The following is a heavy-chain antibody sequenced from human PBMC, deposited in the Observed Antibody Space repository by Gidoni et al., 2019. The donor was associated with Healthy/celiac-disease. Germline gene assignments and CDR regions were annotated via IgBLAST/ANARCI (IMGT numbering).Heavy chain of an antibody. CDR2: ISSSSSTI. Sequence: EVQLVESGGGLVQPGGSLRLSCAASGFTFSSYSLNWVRQATGKGLEWVSYISSSSSTIYYADSVKGRFTISRDNAKNSLYLQMNSLRAEDTAVYYCARDGSYYYYYYMDVWGKGTTVTVSS. J-gene: IGHJ6*03. CDR1: GFTFSSYS. V-gene: IGHV3-48*01. CDR3: ARDGSYYYYYYMDV.